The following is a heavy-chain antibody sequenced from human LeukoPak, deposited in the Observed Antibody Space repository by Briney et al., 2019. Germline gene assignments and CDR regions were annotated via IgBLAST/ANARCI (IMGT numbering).Heavy chain of an antibody. CDR3: ARGSVSSGWYPF. V-gene: IGHV1-69*05. D-gene: IGHD6-19*01. CDR2: IIPIFGTA. Sequence: SVKASCXASGGTFSSYAISWVRQAPGQGLEWMGRIIPIFGTANYAQKFQGRVTITTDESTSTAYMELSSLRSEDTAVYYCARGSVSSGWYPFWGQGTLVTVSS. J-gene: IGHJ4*02. CDR1: GGTFSSYA.